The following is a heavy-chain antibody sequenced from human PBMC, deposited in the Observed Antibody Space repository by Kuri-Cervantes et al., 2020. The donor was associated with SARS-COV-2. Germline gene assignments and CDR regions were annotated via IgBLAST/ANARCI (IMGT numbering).Heavy chain of an antibody. CDR1: GFTFSSYA. D-gene: IGHD6-19*01. CDR3: AKDRETGYFSDWSPALGMAV. V-gene: IGHV3-23*03. CDR2: IYSGGSST. Sequence: GESLKISCAASGFTFSSYAMSWVRQAPGKGLEWVSVIYSGGSSTYYADSVKGRFTISRDISKSTLYLQLNNLRPEDTAVYYCAKDRETGYFSDWSPALGMAVWGQGNTVNVSS. J-gene: IGHJ6*02.